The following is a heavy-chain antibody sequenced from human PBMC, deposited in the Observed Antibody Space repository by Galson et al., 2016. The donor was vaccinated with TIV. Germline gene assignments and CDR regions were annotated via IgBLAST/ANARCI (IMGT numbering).Heavy chain of an antibody. CDR3: ARGGQVQRFDA. CDR2: INPTGGST. J-gene: IGHJ5*02. Sequence: SVKVSCKASGYTFTRYYTHRVRQAPGQGLEWMGIINPTGGSTTYAQKFQGRLTMTRDTSTSTVYMELNSLRSEDTAVYYCARGGQVQRFDAWGQGTLVTVSS. V-gene: IGHV1-46*01. CDR1: GYTFTRYY. D-gene: IGHD3-10*01.